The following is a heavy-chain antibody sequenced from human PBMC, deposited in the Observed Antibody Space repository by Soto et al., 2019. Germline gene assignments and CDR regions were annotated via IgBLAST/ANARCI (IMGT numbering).Heavy chain of an antibody. J-gene: IGHJ4*02. D-gene: IGHD3-22*01. CDR3: AKERDYYDSSGYHDY. CDR2: ISYDGSNK. Sequence: PGGSLRLSCAASGFTFSSYGMHWVRQAPGKGLEWVAVISYDGSNKCYADSVKGRFTISRDNSKNTLYLQMNSLRAEDTAVYYCAKERDYYDSSGYHDYWGQGTLVTVSS. CDR1: GFTFSSYG. V-gene: IGHV3-30*18.